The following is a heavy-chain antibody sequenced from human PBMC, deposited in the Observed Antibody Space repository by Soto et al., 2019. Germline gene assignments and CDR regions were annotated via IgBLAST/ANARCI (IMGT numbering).Heavy chain of an antibody. Sequence: ASVKVSCKASGYTFTGYYMHWVRQAPGQGLEWMGWINPNSGGTNYAQKFQGWVTMTRDTSISTAYMELSRLRSDDTAVYYCARAGSSGYYSSGFDPRGQGTLVTVSS. CDR1: GYTFTGYY. D-gene: IGHD3-22*01. CDR2: INPNSGGT. CDR3: ARAGSSGYYSSGFDP. J-gene: IGHJ5*02. V-gene: IGHV1-2*04.